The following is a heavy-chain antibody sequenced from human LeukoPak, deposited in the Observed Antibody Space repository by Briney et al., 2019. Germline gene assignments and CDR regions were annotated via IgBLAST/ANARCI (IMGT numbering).Heavy chain of an antibody. CDR3: TRNSGWYGLS. CDR2: IDYDGGSG. J-gene: IGHJ1*01. D-gene: IGHD6-19*01. CDR1: GFTLSSYE. V-gene: IGHV3-23*01. Sequence: HPGGSLRLSCTVSGFTLSSYEMSWIRQAPGKGLEWVSSIDYDGGSGNYADSVKGRFTISRDNSNNTLFLHLNSLRGEDTAVYYCTRNSGWYGLSWGQGTLVTVSS.